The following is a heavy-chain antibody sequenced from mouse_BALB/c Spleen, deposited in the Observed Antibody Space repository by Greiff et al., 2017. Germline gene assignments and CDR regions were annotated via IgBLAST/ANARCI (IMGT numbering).Heavy chain of an antibody. CDR1: GYTFTSYW. V-gene: IGHV1S81*02. D-gene: IGHD3-1*01. CDR2: INPSNGRT. J-gene: IGHJ2*01. CDR3: ARPYSSGYPYYFDY. Sequence: VQLQQPGAELVKPGASVKLSCKASGYTFTSYWMHWVKQRPGQGLEWIGEINPSNGRTNYNEKFKSKATLTVDKSSSTAYMQLSSLTSEDSAVYYCARPYSSGYPYYFDYWGQGTTLTVSS.